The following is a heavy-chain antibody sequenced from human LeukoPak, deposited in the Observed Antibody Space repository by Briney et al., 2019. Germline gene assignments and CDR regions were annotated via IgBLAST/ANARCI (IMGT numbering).Heavy chain of an antibody. CDR3: ARDLLVRGVTTYYYYGMDV. Sequence: PSETLSLTCTVSGGSISSYYWSWIRQPPGKGLEWIGYIYYSGSTNYNPSLKSRVTISVDTSKNQFSLKLSSVIAADTAVYYCARDLLVRGVTTYYYYGMDVWGQGTTVTVSS. D-gene: IGHD3-10*01. CDR1: GGSISSYY. CDR2: IYYSGST. V-gene: IGHV4-59*01. J-gene: IGHJ6*02.